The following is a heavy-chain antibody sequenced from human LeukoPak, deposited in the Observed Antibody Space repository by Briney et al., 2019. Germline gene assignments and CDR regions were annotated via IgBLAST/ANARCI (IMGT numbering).Heavy chain of an antibody. CDR2: IYHSGFT. D-gene: IGHD3-9*01. CDR1: GGSISGYY. J-gene: IGHJ6*02. V-gene: IGHV4-59*08. Sequence: SETLSLTCTVSGGSISGYYWSWLRQPPGKGLEWIGYIYHSGFTHYNPSLRSRVTISVDTSRNQFSLKLSSVTAADTAVYYCAKQSSELRYFDWSYGMDVWGQGTTVTVSS. CDR3: AKQSSELRYFDWSYGMDV.